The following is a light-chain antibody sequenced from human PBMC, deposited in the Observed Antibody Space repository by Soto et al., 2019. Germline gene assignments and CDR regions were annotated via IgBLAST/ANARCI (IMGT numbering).Light chain of an antibody. CDR3: CSYVGARTYV. CDR1: SSDVGGYNF. J-gene: IGLJ1*01. V-gene: IGLV2-14*03. Sequence: QSALTQPASVSGSPGQSITISCTGTSSDVGGYNFVSWYQQHPGKAPKLMIYDVSDRPSGVSYRFSGSKSGNTASLTISGLQAEDEADYYCCSYVGARTYVFGSGTKLTVL. CDR2: DVS.